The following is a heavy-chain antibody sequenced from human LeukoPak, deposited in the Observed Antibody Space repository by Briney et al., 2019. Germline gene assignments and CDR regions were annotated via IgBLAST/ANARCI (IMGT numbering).Heavy chain of an antibody. J-gene: IGHJ4*02. V-gene: IGHV3-23*01. CDR1: GFTFSSYA. Sequence: PGGSLRLSCAASGFTFSSYAMSWVRQAPGKGLEWVSAISGSGGSTNHADSVKGRSTISRDNSKNTLYLQMNSLRAEDTAVYYCAKDLGTSGWYCDYWGQGTLVTVSS. CDR3: AKDLGTSGWYCDY. D-gene: IGHD6-19*01. CDR2: ISGSGGST.